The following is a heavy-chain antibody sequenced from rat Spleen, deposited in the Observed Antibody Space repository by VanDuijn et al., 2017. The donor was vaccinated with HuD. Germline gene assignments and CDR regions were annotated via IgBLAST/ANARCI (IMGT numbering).Heavy chain of an antibody. CDR3: ARDWSYKSGFDY. CDR2: IWNTGGT. D-gene: IGHD4-3*01. V-gene: IGHV2-41*01. J-gene: IGHJ2*01. Sequence: QVQLKESGPGLVQPSQTLSLTCTVAGFSPTSYNVHWVRQPPGKGLEWMGVIWNTGGTRYNSALKSRLSISKDTSKSQVFLKMNSLQTEDTATYYCARDWSYKSGFDYWGQGVMVTVSS. CDR1: GFSPTSYN.